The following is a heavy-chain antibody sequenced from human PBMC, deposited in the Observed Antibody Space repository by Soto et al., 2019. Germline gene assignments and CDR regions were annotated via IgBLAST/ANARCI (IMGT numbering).Heavy chain of an antibody. D-gene: IGHD2-15*01. J-gene: IGHJ6*03. V-gene: IGHV6-1*01. CDR3: ARGRCSGGSCYQGGEDYYYYYYMDV. CDR1: GDSVSSNSAA. Sequence: PSQTLSLTCAISGDSVSSNSAAWNWIRQSPSRGLEWLGRTYYRSKWYNDYAVSVKSRMTINADTSKNQFSLQLNSVTPEDTAVYYCARGRCSGGSCYQGGEDYYYYYYMDVWGKGTTVTVSS. CDR2: TYYRSKWYN.